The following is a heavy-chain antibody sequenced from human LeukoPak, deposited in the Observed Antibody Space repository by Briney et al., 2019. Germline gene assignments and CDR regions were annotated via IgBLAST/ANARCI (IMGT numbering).Heavy chain of an antibody. J-gene: IGHJ2*01. V-gene: IGHV3-23*01. CDR2: ISGSGGST. Sequence: GGSLRLSCAASGFTFSSYAMSWVRQAPGKGLEWVSAISGSGGSTYCADSVKGRFTISKDNSKNTLYLQMNSLRAEDTAVYYCAKYTGTYYYDSSGSWYFDLWGRGTLVTVSS. CDR1: GFTFSSYA. CDR3: AKYTGTYYYDSSGSWYFDL. D-gene: IGHD3-22*01.